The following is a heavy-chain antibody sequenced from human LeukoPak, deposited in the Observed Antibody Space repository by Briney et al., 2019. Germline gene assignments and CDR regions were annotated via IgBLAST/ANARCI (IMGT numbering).Heavy chain of an antibody. D-gene: IGHD3-9*01. CDR1: GYTFTSYY. J-gene: IGHJ4*02. V-gene: IGHV1-46*01. CDR3: ARQGPPLVFYDILTGYYFDY. Sequence: ASVKVSCKASGYTFTSYYMHWVRQAPGQGLEWMGIINPSGGSTSYAQKFQGRVTMTRDMSTSTVYMELSSLRSEDTAVYYCARQGPPLVFYDILTGYYFDYWGQGTLVTVSS. CDR2: INPSGGST.